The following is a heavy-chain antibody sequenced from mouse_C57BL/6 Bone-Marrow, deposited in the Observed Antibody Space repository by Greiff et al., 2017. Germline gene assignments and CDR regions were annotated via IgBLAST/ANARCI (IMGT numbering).Heavy chain of an antibody. D-gene: IGHD2-5*01. V-gene: IGHV5-4*01. J-gene: IGHJ1*03. CDR1: GFTFSSYA. CDR3: ARDSNYVDWYFDV. Sequence: EVKVVESGGGLVKPGGSLKLSCAASGFTFSSYAMSWVRQTPEKRLEWVATISDGGSYTYYPDNVKGRFTISRDNAKNNLYLQMSHLKSEDTAMYYCARDSNYVDWYFDVWGTGTTVTVSS. CDR2: ISDGGSYT.